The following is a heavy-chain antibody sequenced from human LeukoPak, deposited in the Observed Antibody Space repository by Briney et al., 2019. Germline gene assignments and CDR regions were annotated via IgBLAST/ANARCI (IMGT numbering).Heavy chain of an antibody. V-gene: IGHV3-66*01. CDR2: IYSGGST. J-gene: IGHJ6*02. CDR3: ARDLGYYYGSGIGGMDV. Sequence: GGSLRLSCAASGFTVSSNYMGWVRQAPGKGLEWVSVIYSGGSTYYADSVKGRFTISRDNSKNTLYLQMNSLRAEDTAVYYCARDLGYYYGSGIGGMDVWGQGTTVTVSS. CDR1: GFTVSSNY. D-gene: IGHD3-10*01.